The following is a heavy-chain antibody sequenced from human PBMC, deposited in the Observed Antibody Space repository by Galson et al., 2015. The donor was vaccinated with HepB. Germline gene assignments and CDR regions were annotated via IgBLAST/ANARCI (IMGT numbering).Heavy chain of an antibody. D-gene: IGHD6-19*01. CDR3: ARAPSSGWYSFDS. CDR1: GDSINNYY. J-gene: IGHJ4*02. CDR2: ISYSGST. Sequence: ETLSLTCTVSGDSINNYYWSWMRQPPGKGLECIGYISYSGSTNYNPSLRSRVTISLDTSKNQFSLKLNSVTAADTAVYFCARAPSSGWYSFDSWGQGTLVTVSS. V-gene: IGHV4-59*01.